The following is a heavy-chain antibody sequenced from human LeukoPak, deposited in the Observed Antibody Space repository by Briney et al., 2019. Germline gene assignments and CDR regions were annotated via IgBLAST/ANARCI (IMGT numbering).Heavy chain of an antibody. V-gene: IGHV3-23*01. J-gene: IGHJ4*02. Sequence: GGSLRLSCAASGFTFKNYVINWVRQAPGKGLEWVSSISSSGGTTYYADSVKGRFTISRDNSKNTLYLQMNSLRAEDTAVYYCARDFFRGYDGVDYWGQGTLVTASS. D-gene: IGHD5-12*01. CDR2: ISSSGGTT. CDR3: ARDFFRGYDGVDY. CDR1: GFTFKNYV.